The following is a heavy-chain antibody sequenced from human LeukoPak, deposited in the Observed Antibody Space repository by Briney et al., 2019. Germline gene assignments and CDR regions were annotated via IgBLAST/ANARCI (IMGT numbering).Heavy chain of an antibody. CDR2: IKQDGSEK. V-gene: IGHV3-7*01. Sequence: GGALRLSCAASGFTFSSYWMSWVRQAPGKGLEWVANIKQDGSEKYYVDSVKGRFTISRDNAENSLYLQMNSLRAEDTAVYYCARAGIAVAGTDFDYWGQGTLVTVSS. D-gene: IGHD6-19*01. CDR1: GFTFSSYW. CDR3: ARAGIAVAGTDFDY. J-gene: IGHJ4*02.